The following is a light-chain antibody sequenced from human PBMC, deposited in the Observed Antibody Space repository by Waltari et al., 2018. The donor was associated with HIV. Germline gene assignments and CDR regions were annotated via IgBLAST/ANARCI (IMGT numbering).Light chain of an antibody. CDR1: SSDVGGYIS. V-gene: IGLV2-8*01. Sequence: QSALTQPPSASGSPGQSVTISCTGTSSDVGGYISVSWYQQHPGKAPKLIIYEVSKRPSGVPDRFSGSKSGNTASLTVSGLQPDDEADYYCSSYAGNNNLVFGGGTKLTVL. J-gene: IGLJ2*01. CDR3: SSYAGNNNLV. CDR2: EVS.